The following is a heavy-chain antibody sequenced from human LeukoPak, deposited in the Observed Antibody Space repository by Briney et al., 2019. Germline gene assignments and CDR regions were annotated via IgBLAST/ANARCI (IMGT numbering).Heavy chain of an antibody. CDR2: IHHSGST. CDR3: AKVEWDTAMVMRVGLDV. Sequence: SETPSLTCAVYGGSFSGYYWSWIRQPPGKGLEWIGEIHHSGSTNYNPSLKSRATISVDTSKNQFSLKLSSVTAADTAVYYCAKVEWDTAMVMRVGLDVWGQGTTVTVSS. J-gene: IGHJ6*02. CDR1: GGSFSGYY. V-gene: IGHV4-34*01. D-gene: IGHD5-18*01.